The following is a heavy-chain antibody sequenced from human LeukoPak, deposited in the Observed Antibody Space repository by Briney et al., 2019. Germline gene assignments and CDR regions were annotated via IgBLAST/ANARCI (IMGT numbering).Heavy chain of an antibody. CDR1: GFTFSSYW. CDR3: ARVRYRGSTSCSTYFDY. Sequence: PGGSLRLSCAASGFTFSSYWMHWVRQAPGKGLVWVSRINTDDSSTTYADTVKGRFTISRDNAKNTLYLQMSSLRAEDTAVYYCARVRYRGSTSCSTYFDYWGQGTLVTVSS. CDR2: INTDDSST. V-gene: IGHV3-74*01. D-gene: IGHD2-2*02. J-gene: IGHJ4*02.